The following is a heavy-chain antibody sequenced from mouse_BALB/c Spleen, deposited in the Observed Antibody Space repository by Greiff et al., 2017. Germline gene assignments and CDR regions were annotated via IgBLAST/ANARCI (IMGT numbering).Heavy chain of an antibody. CDR1: GYTFSSYW. J-gene: IGHJ3*01. CDR3: ARWEVYYYGSSFAY. Sequence: QVQLQQSGAELMKPGASVKISCKATGYTFSSYWIEWVKQRPGHGLEWIGEILPGSGSTNYNEKFKGKATFTADTSSNTAYMQLSSLTSEDSAVYYCARWEVYYYGSSFAYWGQGTLVTVSA. D-gene: IGHD1-1*01. CDR2: ILPGSGST. V-gene: IGHV1-9*01.